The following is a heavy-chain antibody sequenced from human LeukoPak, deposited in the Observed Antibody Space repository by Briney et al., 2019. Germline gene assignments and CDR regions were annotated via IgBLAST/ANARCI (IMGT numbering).Heavy chain of an antibody. CDR2: IYYSGST. CDR3: ARDGGYYGSGSYYDY. V-gene: IGHV4-39*07. D-gene: IGHD3-10*01. CDR1: GGSISSSSYY. J-gene: IGHJ4*02. Sequence: SETLSLTCTVSGGSISSSSYYWGWIRQPPGKGLEWIGSIYYSGSTYYNPSLKSRVTISVDTSKNQFSLKLSSVTAADTAVYYCARDGGYYGSGSYYDYWGQGTLVTVSS.